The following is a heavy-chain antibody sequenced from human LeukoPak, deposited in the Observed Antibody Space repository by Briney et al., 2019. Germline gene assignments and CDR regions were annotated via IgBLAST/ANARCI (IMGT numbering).Heavy chain of an antibody. CDR1: GGSFSGYY. Sequence: SETLSLTCAVYGGSFSGYYWSWIRQPPGKGLEWIGEINHSGSTNYNPSLKSRVTISVDMSKNQFSLKLSSVTAADTAVYYCARGRMWYSSGWYYFDYWGQGTLVTVSS. CDR3: ARGRMWYSSGWYYFDY. J-gene: IGHJ4*02. D-gene: IGHD6-19*01. V-gene: IGHV4-34*01. CDR2: INHSGST.